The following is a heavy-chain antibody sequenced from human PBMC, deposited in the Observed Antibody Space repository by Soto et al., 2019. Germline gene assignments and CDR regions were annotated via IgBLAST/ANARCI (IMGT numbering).Heavy chain of an antibody. CDR2: IRSKANSYAT. D-gene: IGHD2-21*01. J-gene: IGHJ3*02. Sequence: EVQLVESGGGLVQPGGSLKLSCAASGFTFSGSAMHWVRQASGKGLEWVGRIRSKANSYATAYAASVKGRFTISRDDSKNTAYLQMNSLKTEDTAVYYCTRHLLAYCGGDCYSVDAFDIWGQGTMVTVSS. CDR1: GFTFSGSA. V-gene: IGHV3-73*01. CDR3: TRHLLAYCGGDCYSVDAFDI.